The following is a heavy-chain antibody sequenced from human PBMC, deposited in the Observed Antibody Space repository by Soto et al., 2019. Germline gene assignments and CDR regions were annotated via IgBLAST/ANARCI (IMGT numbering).Heavy chain of an antibody. CDR2: IYYSGST. D-gene: IGHD3-10*01. Sequence: SETLSLTFTVSGGSINSYFWSWIRQSPGKGLEWIGHIYYSGSTSYSPSLKSRVSISVDTSKNQFSLEVHSVTAADTAVYYCARAGTNMVQFDYWGQGTLVTVSS. J-gene: IGHJ4*02. V-gene: IGHV4-59*01. CDR1: GGSINSYF. CDR3: ARAGTNMVQFDY.